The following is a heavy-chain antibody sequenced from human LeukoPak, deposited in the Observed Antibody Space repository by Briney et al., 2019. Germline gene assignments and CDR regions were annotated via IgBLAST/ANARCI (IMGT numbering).Heavy chain of an antibody. V-gene: IGHV4-34*01. CDR1: GGSFSGYY. J-gene: IGHJ3*02. CDR3: AREPGIAAAGNRSPFDI. D-gene: IGHD6-13*01. CDR2: INHSGST. Sequence: SETLSLTCAVYGGSFSGYYWSWIRQPPGKGLEWIGEINHSGSTNYNPSLKSRVTIPVDTSKNQFSLKLSSVTAADTAVYYCAREPGIAAAGNRSPFDIWGQGTMVTVSS.